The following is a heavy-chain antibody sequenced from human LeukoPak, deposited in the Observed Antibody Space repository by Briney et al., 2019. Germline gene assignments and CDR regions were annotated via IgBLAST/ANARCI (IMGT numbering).Heavy chain of an antibody. J-gene: IGHJ4*02. Sequence: PSETLSLTCTVSGGSISSSSSYWGWIRQPPGKGLEFIGSINYSGNTYYNPSLKSRVTISVDTSKNQFSLKLSSVTAADTAVYYCARRTNYGSSGYYTDYWGQGTLVTVSS. D-gene: IGHD3-22*01. V-gene: IGHV4-39*01. CDR1: GGSISSSSSY. CDR3: ARRTNYGSSGYYTDY. CDR2: INYSGNT.